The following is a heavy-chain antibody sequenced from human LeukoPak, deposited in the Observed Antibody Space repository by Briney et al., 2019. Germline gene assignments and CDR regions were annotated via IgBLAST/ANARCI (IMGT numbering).Heavy chain of an antibody. D-gene: IGHD4-23*01. CDR2: IIPIFGTA. Sequence: SVKVSCKASGGTFSSYAISWVRQAPGQGLEWMGGIIPIFGTANYAQKFQGRVTITADESTSTAYMELSSLRSEDTSVYYCARETYGGNPYYFDYWGQGTLVTVSS. V-gene: IGHV1-69*13. CDR1: GGTFSSYA. J-gene: IGHJ4*02. CDR3: ARETYGGNPYYFDY.